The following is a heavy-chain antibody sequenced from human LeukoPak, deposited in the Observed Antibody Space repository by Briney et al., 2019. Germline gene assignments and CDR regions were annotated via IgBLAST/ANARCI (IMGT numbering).Heavy chain of an antibody. CDR3: AREDQSDYSQESWSDP. Sequence: PSETLSLTCTVSGGSISSYYWSWIRQPPGKGLEWIGYIYYSESTNYNPSLKSRVNISVDTSKNQFSLKLSSVTAADTAVYYCAREDQSDYSQESWSDPWGQGTLVTVSS. CDR2: IYYSEST. V-gene: IGHV4-59*01. CDR1: GGSISSYY. J-gene: IGHJ5*02. D-gene: IGHD4-4*01.